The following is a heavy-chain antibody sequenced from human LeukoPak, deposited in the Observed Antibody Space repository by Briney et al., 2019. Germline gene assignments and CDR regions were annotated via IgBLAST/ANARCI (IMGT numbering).Heavy chain of an antibody. J-gene: IGHJ5*02. CDR1: GGSISSGGYY. V-gene: IGHV4-31*03. CDR2: IYYSGST. D-gene: IGHD3-16*01. Sequence: SETLSLTCTVSGGSISSGGYYWSWIRQHPGKGLEWIGYIYYSGSTYYNPSLKGRVTISVDTSKNQFSLKLSSVTAADTAVYYCARGGLTFGGVNNWFDPWGQGTLVTVSS. CDR3: ARGGLTFGGVNNWFDP.